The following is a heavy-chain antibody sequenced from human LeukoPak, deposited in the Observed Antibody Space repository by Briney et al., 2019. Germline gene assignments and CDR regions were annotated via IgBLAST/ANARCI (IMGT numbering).Heavy chain of an antibody. CDR3: ARGGLISLANTPLGAFDI. V-gene: IGHV4-61*02. CDR2: IFASGST. D-gene: IGHD3/OR15-3a*01. Sequence: SETLSLTCTVSGASISSGSYYWNWIRQPAGKGLEWIGRIFASGSTNYNPSLKSRVTISLDTSKNQFSLQLNSVTPEDTAVYYCARGGLISLANTPLGAFDIWGQGTMVSVSS. CDR1: GASISSGSYY. J-gene: IGHJ3*02.